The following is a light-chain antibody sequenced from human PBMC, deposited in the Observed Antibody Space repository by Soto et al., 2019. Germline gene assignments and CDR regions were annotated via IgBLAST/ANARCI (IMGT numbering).Light chain of an antibody. Sequence: DIVLTHSPATLSLSQVEIDSLSCRDSQSISNDLAWYQKTPGQAPRLLIYDASNRAAGIPARFSDSGSGTDFNHTNSSLEQEDIPAYYTLDTSGQATKLEIK. CDR2: DAS. J-gene: IGKJ2*01. CDR1: QSISND. CDR3: LDT. V-gene: IGKV3-11*01.